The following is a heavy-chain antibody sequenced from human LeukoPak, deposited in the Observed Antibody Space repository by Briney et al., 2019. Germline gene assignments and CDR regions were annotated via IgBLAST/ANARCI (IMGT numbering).Heavy chain of an antibody. D-gene: IGHD2-15*01. V-gene: IGHV4-59*01. CDR1: GGSISSYY. CDR2: IYYGENT. J-gene: IGHJ6*02. Sequence: ETLSLTCTVSGGSISSYYWSWIRQPPGKGLEWIGYIYYGENTNYNPSLKSRVTMSVDTSMNQFSLKLSSVTAADTAVYYCARVGGSNYYYYGMDVWGQGTTVTVSS. CDR3: ARVGGSNYYYYGMDV.